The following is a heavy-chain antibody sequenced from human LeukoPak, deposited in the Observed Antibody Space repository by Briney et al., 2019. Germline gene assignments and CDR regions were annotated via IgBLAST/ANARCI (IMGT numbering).Heavy chain of an antibody. CDR2: IHSDGTT. CDR3: ARLNFRGGEALHFDS. D-gene: IGHD3-16*01. CDR1: GGSFSGYY. J-gene: IGHJ4*02. Sequence: SETLSLTCAVYGGSFSGYYWSWIRQPPGKGLEFIGYIHSDGTTNYDSSLQSRVAISLDTSKIQFSLRLYSVTAADTALYFCARLNFRGGEALHFDSWGQGTLVTVSS. V-gene: IGHV4-34*01.